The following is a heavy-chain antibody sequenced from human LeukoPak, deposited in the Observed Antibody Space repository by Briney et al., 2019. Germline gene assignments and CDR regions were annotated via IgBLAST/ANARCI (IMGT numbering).Heavy chain of an antibody. CDR2: IYTSGST. V-gene: IGHV4-4*07. D-gene: IGHD4-17*01. Sequence: SETLSLTCTVSGGSISSYYWSWIRQPAGKGREWIGRIYTSGSTNYNPSLKSLVTMSVDTSKNQFSLKLSSVTAADTAVYYCARDSSSRESSLRRLDVWGQGTTVTVSS. CDR3: ARDSSSRESSLRRLDV. CDR1: GGSISSYY. J-gene: IGHJ6*02.